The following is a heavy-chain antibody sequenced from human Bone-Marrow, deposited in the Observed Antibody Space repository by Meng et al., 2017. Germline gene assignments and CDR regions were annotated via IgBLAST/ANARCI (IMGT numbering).Heavy chain of an antibody. V-gene: IGHV3-74*01. D-gene: IGHD3-22*01. Sequence: GESLKIPCAACGFTFSSYDMHWVRQAPGKGLVWVSRINSDGRDITYADSEKGRFTITRDNAKNTLYLQMNSLRAEDTAVYYCAIDRSTTPYYDREGGILSWGQGTLVTVSS. CDR3: AIDRSTTPYYDREGGILS. J-gene: IGHJ5*02. CDR2: INSDGRDI. CDR1: GFTFSSYD.